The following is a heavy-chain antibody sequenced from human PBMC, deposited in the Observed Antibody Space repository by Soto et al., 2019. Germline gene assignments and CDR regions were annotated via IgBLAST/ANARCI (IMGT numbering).Heavy chain of an antibody. J-gene: IGHJ5*02. CDR1: GFTFSSSS. CDR2: IRASDGST. CDR3: AKLVSS. V-gene: IGHV3-23*01. Sequence: QPGGSLRLSCAASGFTFSSSSLSWVRQAPGKGLEWVSSIRASDGSTYYADSAKGRFTISRDNSKDTLYLQLSSLRAEDTAVYYCAKLVSSWGQGTLVTVSS. D-gene: IGHD1-20*01.